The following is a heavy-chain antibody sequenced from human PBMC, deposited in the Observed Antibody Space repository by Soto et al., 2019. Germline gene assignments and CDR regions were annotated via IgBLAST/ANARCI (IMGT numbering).Heavy chain of an antibody. V-gene: IGHV1-2*04. CDR3: ARMNCGGDCYSRYYFDY. CDR2: INPNSGGT. D-gene: IGHD2-21*01. Sequence: QVQLVQSGAEVKKPGASVKVSCKASGYTFTGYYMHWVRQAPGQGLEWMGWINPNSGGTNYAQKFRGWVTMTRDTSISTAYMELSRLRSDDTAVYYCARMNCGGDCYSRYYFDYWGQGTLVTVSS. J-gene: IGHJ4*02. CDR1: GYTFTGYY.